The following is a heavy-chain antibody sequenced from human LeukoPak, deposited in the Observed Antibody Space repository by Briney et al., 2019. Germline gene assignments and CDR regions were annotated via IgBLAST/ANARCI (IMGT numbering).Heavy chain of an antibody. D-gene: IGHD3-3*01. CDR2: ISSSSSTI. V-gene: IGHV3-48*01. J-gene: IGHJ4*02. Sequence: GGSLRLSXAASGFTFSSYSMNWVRQAPGKGLEWVSYISSSSSTIYYADSVKGRFTISRDNAKNSLYLQMNSLRAEDTAVYYCAGELRFLEWLPDYWGQGTLVTVSS. CDR3: AGELRFLEWLPDY. CDR1: GFTFSSYS.